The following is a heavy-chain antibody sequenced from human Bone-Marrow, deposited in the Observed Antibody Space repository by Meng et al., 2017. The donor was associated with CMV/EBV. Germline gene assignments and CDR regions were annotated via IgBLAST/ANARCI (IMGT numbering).Heavy chain of an antibody. Sequence: ASVKVSCKASGYTFTDYTLHWVRQAPRQGLEWMGWINPNSGGTNYAQKFQGRVTMTRDTSVSTAYMELSRLRSDDTAVYYCARALIRGVRIDYWGQGTLVTVSS. D-gene: IGHD3-10*01. V-gene: IGHV1-2*02. CDR1: GYTFTDYT. CDR3: ARALIRGVRIDY. CDR2: INPNSGGT. J-gene: IGHJ4*02.